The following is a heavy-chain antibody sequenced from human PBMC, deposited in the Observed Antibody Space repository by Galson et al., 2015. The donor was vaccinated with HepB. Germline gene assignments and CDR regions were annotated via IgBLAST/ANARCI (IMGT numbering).Heavy chain of an antibody. J-gene: IGHJ3*02. CDR3: ARHADSSGYYNLDI. Sequence: LRLSCAASGFTFSHYWMAWVRQAPGKGPEWVANINQAGSGKFYVQSVKGRFTLSRDNAKNSLFLQVNSLRAEDTAIYYCARHADSSGYYNLDIWGQGTMVTVSS. V-gene: IGHV3-7*01. D-gene: IGHD3-22*01. CDR1: GFTFSHYW. CDR2: INQAGSGK.